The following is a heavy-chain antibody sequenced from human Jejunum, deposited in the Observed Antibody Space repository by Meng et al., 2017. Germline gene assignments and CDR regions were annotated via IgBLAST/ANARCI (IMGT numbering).Heavy chain of an antibody. J-gene: IGHJ4*02. CDR1: GDFTSRRDR. V-gene: IGHV4-4*02. Sequence: HVHRQESGPGLVKPSGTLSLTCAVAGDFTSRRDRWTWVRQAPGRGLEWIGEVWHSGATYYNPSLESRLTISIDTSNNRFSLELSSATAADTAVYYCARGVLERYFDYWGQGALVTVSS. CDR2: VWHSGAT. D-gene: IGHD3-10*01. CDR3: ARGVLERYFDY.